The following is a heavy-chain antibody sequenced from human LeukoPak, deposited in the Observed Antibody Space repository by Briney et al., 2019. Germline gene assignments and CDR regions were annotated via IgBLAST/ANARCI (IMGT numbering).Heavy chain of an antibody. J-gene: IGHJ4*02. Sequence: GRSLRLSCAASGFTFDDYAMHWARQAPGKGLEWVSGISWNSGNIGYADSVKGRFTISRDNAKNSLYLQMNSLRAEDTALYYCAKALVGATAFDYWGQGTLVTVSS. CDR3: AKALVGATAFDY. CDR1: GFTFDDYA. D-gene: IGHD1-26*01. CDR2: ISWNSGNI. V-gene: IGHV3-9*01.